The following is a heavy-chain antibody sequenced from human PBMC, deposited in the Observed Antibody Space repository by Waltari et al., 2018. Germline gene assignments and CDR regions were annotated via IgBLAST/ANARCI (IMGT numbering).Heavy chain of an antibody. CDR2: IIPIFGTA. J-gene: IGHJ3*02. Sequence: QVQLVQSGAEVKKPGSSVKVSCRASGGTFSSYAISWLRQAPGQGLEWMGGIIPIFGTANYAQKFRGRVTITTDESTSTAYMELSSLRSEDTAVYYCANNNGDCYAFDIWGQGTMVTVSS. CDR3: ANNNGDCYAFDI. V-gene: IGHV1-69*05. CDR1: GGTFSSYA. D-gene: IGHD2-21*01.